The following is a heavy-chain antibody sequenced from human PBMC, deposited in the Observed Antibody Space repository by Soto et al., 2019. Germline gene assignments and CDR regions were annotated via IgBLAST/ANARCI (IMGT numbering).Heavy chain of an antibody. Sequence: QVQLVESGGGVVQPGRSLRLSCAASGFTFSSYAMHWVRQAPGKGLEWVAVISYDGSNKYYADSVEGRFTISRDNSKNTLYLQQNSMIAEDTAVYYCASLGNTYYYGSGSFRNWFDPWVQGTLVTVSS. V-gene: IGHV3-30-3*01. D-gene: IGHD3-10*01. CDR2: ISYDGSNK. CDR3: ASLGNTYYYGSGSFRNWFDP. J-gene: IGHJ5*02. CDR1: GFTFSSYA.